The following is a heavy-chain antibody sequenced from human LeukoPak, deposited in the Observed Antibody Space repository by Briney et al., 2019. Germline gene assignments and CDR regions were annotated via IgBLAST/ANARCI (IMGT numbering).Heavy chain of an antibody. V-gene: IGHV3-23*01. D-gene: IGHD5-24*01. J-gene: IGHJ3*01. CDR2: IGSSGGST. CDR1: GFTFSSYA. Sequence: PGGSLRLSCAASGFTFSSYAMSWVRQAPGKGLEWVSLIGSSGGSTYYADSVKGRLTISRDNSKNTLSLQMNSLRVEDTAIYYCAKDIQLSTWGLGTMVTVSS. CDR3: AKDIQLST.